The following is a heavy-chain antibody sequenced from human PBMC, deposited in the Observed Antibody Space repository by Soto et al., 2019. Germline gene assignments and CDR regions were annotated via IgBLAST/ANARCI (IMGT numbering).Heavy chain of an antibody. CDR3: ARHGLLGYCTNGVCPDFDY. CDR2: IYYSGST. D-gene: IGHD2-8*01. Sequence: QLQLQESGPGLVKPSETLSLTCTVSGGSISSSSYYWGWIRQPPGKGLEWIGSIYYSGSTYYNPSLKSRVTISVDTSKNQFSLKLSSVTAADTAVYYCARHGLLGYCTNGVCPDFDYWGQGTLVTVSS. J-gene: IGHJ4*02. CDR1: GGSISSSSYY. V-gene: IGHV4-39*01.